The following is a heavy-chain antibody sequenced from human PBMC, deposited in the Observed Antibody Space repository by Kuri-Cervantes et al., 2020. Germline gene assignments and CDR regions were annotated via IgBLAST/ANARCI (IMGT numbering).Heavy chain of an antibody. D-gene: IGHD3-9*01. V-gene: IGHV3-66*03. CDR1: GFTVSSNY. CDR2: IYSCGST. Sequence: GGSLRLSCAASGFTVSSNYMSWVRQAPGKGLEWVSVIYSCGSTYYADSVKGRFTISRDNARNSLYLQMNSLRAEDTAVYYCASGDILTGYGPSNDAFDIWGQGTMVTVSS. CDR3: ASGDILTGYGPSNDAFDI. J-gene: IGHJ3*02.